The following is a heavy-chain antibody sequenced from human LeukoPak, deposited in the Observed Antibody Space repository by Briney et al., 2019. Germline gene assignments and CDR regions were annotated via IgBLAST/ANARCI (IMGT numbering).Heavy chain of an antibody. V-gene: IGHV4-39*01. CDR2: IYYSGST. J-gene: IGHJ4*02. Sequence: SETLSLTCTVSGGSISSGGYYWAWIRQPPGKGLEWIGTIYYSGSTYYNPSLKSRVTMSVDTSKNQFSLKLSPVTAADTAVYYCARRVDYYGSGSYSYFDYWGQGTLVTVSS. CDR3: ARRVDYYGSGSYSYFDY. D-gene: IGHD3-10*01. CDR1: GGSISSGGYY.